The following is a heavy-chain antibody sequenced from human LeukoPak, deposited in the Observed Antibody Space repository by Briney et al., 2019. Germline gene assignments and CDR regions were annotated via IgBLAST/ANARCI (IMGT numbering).Heavy chain of an antibody. CDR1: GFTFSDFA. V-gene: IGHV3-23*01. D-gene: IGHD2-21*01. J-gene: IGHJ4*02. CDR3: AKGGAAYSYDY. CDR2: ITGNGDNA. Sequence: PGGPLRLSCAASGFTFSDFALRWVRQAPGKGLEWVSGITGNGDNAFYADSVKGRFTTSRDNSKNTLFLQMNSLRAEDTAVYYCAKGGAAYSYDYWGQGTLVIVSS.